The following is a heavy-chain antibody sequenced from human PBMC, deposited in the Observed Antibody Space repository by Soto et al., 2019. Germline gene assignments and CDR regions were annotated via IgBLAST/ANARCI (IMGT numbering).Heavy chain of an antibody. CDR2: IKQDGSEK. Sequence: GGSLRLSCAASGFTFSSYWMSWVRQAPGKGLEWVANIKQDGSEKYYVDSVKGRFTISRDNAKNSLYLQMNSLRAEDTAVYYCARMVVLVPAAKGDYYYYYMDVWGKGTTVTVSS. CDR3: ARMVVLVPAAKGDYYYYYMDV. D-gene: IGHD2-2*01. V-gene: IGHV3-7*01. J-gene: IGHJ6*03. CDR1: GFTFSSYW.